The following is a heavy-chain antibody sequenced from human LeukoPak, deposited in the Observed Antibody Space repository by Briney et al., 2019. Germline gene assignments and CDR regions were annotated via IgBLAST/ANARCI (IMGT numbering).Heavy chain of an antibody. Sequence: PSETLSLTCTVSGGSISSYYWSWIRQPAGKGPEWNGRIYTSGSTNYNPSLKSRVTMSVDTSKNQFSLKLSSVTAADTAVYYCARERGGDYLDYWGQGTLVTVSS. D-gene: IGHD3-16*01. CDR1: GGSISSYY. CDR2: IYTSGST. V-gene: IGHV4-4*07. J-gene: IGHJ4*02. CDR3: ARERGGDYLDY.